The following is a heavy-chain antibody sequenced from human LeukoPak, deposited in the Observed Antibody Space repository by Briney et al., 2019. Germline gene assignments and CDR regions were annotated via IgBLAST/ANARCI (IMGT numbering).Heavy chain of an antibody. CDR3: ARWGSSSGFDY. J-gene: IGHJ4*02. CDR1: GFTVSSSY. D-gene: IGHD6-6*01. V-gene: IGHV3-53*01. Sequence: GGSLRLSCAASGFTVSSSYMYWVRQAPGKGLEWVSVIYSGGSTYYADSVKGRFTISRDNSKNTLYLQMNSLRAEDTAVYYCARWGSSSGFDYWGQGTLVTVSS. CDR2: IYSGGST.